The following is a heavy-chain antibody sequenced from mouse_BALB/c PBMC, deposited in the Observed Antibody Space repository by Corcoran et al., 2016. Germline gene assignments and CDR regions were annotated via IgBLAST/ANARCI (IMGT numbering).Heavy chain of an antibody. J-gene: IGHJ2*01. CDR3: ASYDYFDY. CDR2: INPYNVAT. Sequence: EVQLQQSGPELVKPGASVKISCKASGYSFTGYYMHWVKQSHVKSLEWIGRINPYNVATSYNQNFKDKASLTVDKSSSTAYMELHSLTSEDSAVYYCASYDYFDYWGQGTTLTVSS. CDR1: GYSFTGYY. D-gene: IGHD2-12*01. V-gene: IGHV1-26*01.